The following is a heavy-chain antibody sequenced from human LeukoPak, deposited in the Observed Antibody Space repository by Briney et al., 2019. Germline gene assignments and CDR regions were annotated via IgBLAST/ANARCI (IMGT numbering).Heavy chain of an antibody. CDR2: INPNSGGT. J-gene: IGHJ4*02. CDR1: GYTFTGYY. D-gene: IGHD3-10*01. Sequence: ASVKVSCKASGYTFTGYYMHWVRQAPGQGLEWMGWINPNSGGTNYAQKFQGRVTMTRDTSISIAYMELSRLRSDDTAVYYCARGQVRGVTLAPLDYWGQGTLVTVSS. V-gene: IGHV1-2*02. CDR3: ARGQVRGVTLAPLDY.